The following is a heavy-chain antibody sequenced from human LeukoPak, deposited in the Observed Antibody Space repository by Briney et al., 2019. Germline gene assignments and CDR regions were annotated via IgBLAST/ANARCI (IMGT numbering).Heavy chain of an antibody. Sequence: PGGSLRLSCAASGFTFSNAWMSWVRQAPGKGLEWVAVISYDGSNKYYADSVKGRFTISRDNSKNTLYLQMNSLRAEDTAVYYCARTTGIAAAGDYWGQGTLVTVSS. CDR1: GFTFSNAW. D-gene: IGHD6-13*01. CDR2: ISYDGSNK. V-gene: IGHV3-30*03. J-gene: IGHJ4*02. CDR3: ARTTGIAAAGDY.